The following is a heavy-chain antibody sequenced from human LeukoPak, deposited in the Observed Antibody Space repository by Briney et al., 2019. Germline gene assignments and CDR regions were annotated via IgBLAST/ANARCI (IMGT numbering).Heavy chain of an antibody. CDR3: ARDTDVDYYDSSGYQPPGDY. CDR2: ISGGGVST. V-gene: IGHV3-23*01. D-gene: IGHD3-22*01. CDR1: GFTFSSFP. Sequence: GGSLRLSCAASGFTFSSFPMSWVRRAPGKGLEWVSVISGGGVSTYYADSVKDRFTISRDNSKNTLYLQMNSLRAEDTAVYYCARDTDVDYYDSSGYQPPGDYWGQGTLVTVSS. J-gene: IGHJ4*02.